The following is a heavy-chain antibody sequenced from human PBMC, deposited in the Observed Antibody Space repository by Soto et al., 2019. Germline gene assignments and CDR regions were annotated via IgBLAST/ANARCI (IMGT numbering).Heavy chain of an antibody. J-gene: IGHJ6*02. D-gene: IGHD2-2*01. CDR2: ITLIFGTA. Sequence: QVQLVQSGAEVKKPGSSVKVSCKASGGTSSSNAISWLRQAPGQGLEWRGGITLIFGTANYAQKFQGRVTITADESKTTAYMALSSLRSEYTAVYYCAISVVPAALGFGYYYYGMDVWGQGTTVTVSS. CDR1: GGTSSSNA. CDR3: AISVVPAALGFGYYYYGMDV. V-gene: IGHV1-69*01.